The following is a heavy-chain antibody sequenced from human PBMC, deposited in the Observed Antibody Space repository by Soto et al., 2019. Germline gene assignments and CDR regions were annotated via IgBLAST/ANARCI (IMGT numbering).Heavy chain of an antibody. J-gene: IGHJ6*02. Sequence: SVKVSCKASGGTFSSYAISWVRQAPGEGLEWMGGIIPIFGTANYAQKFQGRVTITADESTSTAYMELSSLRSEDTAVYYCARIGGYFVDIVATTVRYYGMEVWGQGPTVTV. CDR1: GGTFSSYA. D-gene: IGHD5-12*01. CDR3: ARIGGYFVDIVATTVRYYGMEV. V-gene: IGHV1-69*13. CDR2: IIPIFGTA.